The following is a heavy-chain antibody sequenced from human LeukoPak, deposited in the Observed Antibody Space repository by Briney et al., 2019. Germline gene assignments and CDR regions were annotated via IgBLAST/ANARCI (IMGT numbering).Heavy chain of an antibody. CDR2: ISGSGGST. Sequence: GGSLRLSCAASGFTFSSYAMSWVRQAPGKGLEWVSGISGSGGSTYYADSVKGRFTISRDNSKNTLYLQMNSLRAEDTAVYYCAREGYCSGGSCEYWGQGTLVTVSS. CDR3: AREGYCSGGSCEY. J-gene: IGHJ4*02. D-gene: IGHD2-15*01. CDR1: GFTFSSYA. V-gene: IGHV3-23*01.